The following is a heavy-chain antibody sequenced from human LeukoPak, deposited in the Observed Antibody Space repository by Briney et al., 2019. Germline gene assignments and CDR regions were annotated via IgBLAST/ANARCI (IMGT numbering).Heavy chain of an antibody. CDR3: ARGSKYCSGGSCRAYNWFDP. CDR1: GGSFSGYY. CDR2: INHSGST. D-gene: IGHD2-15*01. Sequence: SETLSLTCAVYGGSFSGYYWSWIRQPPGKGLEWIGEINHSGSTNYNPSLKSRVTRSVDTSKNQFSLKLSSVTAADTAGYYWARGSKYCSGGSCRAYNWFDPWGQGTLVTVSS. J-gene: IGHJ5*02. V-gene: IGHV4-34*01.